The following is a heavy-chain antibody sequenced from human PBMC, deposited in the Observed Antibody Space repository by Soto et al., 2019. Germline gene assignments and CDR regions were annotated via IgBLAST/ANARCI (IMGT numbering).Heavy chain of an antibody. D-gene: IGHD1-26*01. J-gene: IGHJ4*02. CDR1: GYSFTGYA. V-gene: IGHV1-3*01. CDR2: INAGNGET. CDR3: ARGGAGTYHFDY. Sequence: QVQLVLSGAEVKKPGASVKFSCQASGYSFTGYAIQWVRQAPGQRLEWMVWINAGNGETKYSHKFQGRLTITRDTSATTAYMEVSGLRSEDTAIYYCARGGAGTYHFDYWGQGALVTVSS.